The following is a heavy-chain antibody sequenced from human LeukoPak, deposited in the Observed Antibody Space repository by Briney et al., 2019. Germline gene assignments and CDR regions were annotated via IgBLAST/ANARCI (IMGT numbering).Heavy chain of an antibody. D-gene: IGHD6-6*01. CDR1: GFTFSSYA. Sequence: GGSLRLSCAASGFTFSSYAMSWVRQAPEKGLEWVSAISGSGGSTYYADSVKGRFTISRDNSKNTLYLQMNSLRAEDTAVYYCAKDPVRRYYFDYWGQGTLVTVSS. J-gene: IGHJ4*02. CDR3: AKDPVRRYYFDY. V-gene: IGHV3-23*01. CDR2: ISGSGGST.